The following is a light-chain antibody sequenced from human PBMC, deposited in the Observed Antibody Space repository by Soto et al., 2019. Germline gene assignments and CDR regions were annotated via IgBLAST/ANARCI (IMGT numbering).Light chain of an antibody. V-gene: IGLV4-69*01. CDR1: SGHSSNA. CDR2: LNSDGSH. CDR3: QTWGTGIRA. Sequence: QPVLTQSPSASASLGASVKLTCTLSSGHSSNAIAWYQQQPQKGPRFLMKLNSDGSHSKGDGIPDRFSGSSSGAERDLTISSLQSEDEADYYCQTWGTGIRAFGGGTKVTVL. J-gene: IGLJ2*01.